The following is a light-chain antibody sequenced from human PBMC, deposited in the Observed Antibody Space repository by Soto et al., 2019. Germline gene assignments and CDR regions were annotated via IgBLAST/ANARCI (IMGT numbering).Light chain of an antibody. CDR2: NNN. J-gene: IGLJ2*01. CDR1: SSNIGSNT. CDR3: APLDDSLNGLV. Sequence: LTQPPSASGTPGQRVTISCSGSSSNIGSNTVNWYQQLPGTAPKLLIYNNNQRPSGVPDRFSGSKSGTSASLAISGLQSEDEADYYCAPLDDSLNGLVFGGGTKVTVL. V-gene: IGLV1-44*01.